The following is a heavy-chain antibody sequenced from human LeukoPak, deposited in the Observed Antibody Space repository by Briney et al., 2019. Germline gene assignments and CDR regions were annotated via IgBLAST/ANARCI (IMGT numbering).Heavy chain of an antibody. CDR2: INPNSGGT. Sequence: ASVKASCKASGYTFTGYYMHWVRQAPGQGLEWMGWINPNSGGTNYAQKFQGRVTMTRDMSTSTVYMELSSLRSEDTAVYYCARVSDSSGWYEFFDYWGQGTLVTVSS. D-gene: IGHD6-19*01. V-gene: IGHV1-2*02. CDR1: GYTFTGYY. J-gene: IGHJ4*02. CDR3: ARVSDSSGWYEFFDY.